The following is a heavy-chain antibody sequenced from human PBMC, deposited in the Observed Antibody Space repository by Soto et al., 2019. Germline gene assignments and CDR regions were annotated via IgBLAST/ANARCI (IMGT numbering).Heavy chain of an antibody. V-gene: IGHV3-9*01. CDR1: GFTFEAHA. Sequence: GGSLRLSCVASGFTFEAHAMHWVRQGPGKGLERVSGISWYSDIKDYADSVKGRFTVSRDNVKNSLYLEMSSLRSDVTAAYFCARGMGPYAFWGNNDRGLDVWGQGTTVTVSS. CDR3: ARGMGPYAFWGNNDRGLDV. D-gene: IGHD3-3*01. J-gene: IGHJ6*02. CDR2: ISWYSDIK.